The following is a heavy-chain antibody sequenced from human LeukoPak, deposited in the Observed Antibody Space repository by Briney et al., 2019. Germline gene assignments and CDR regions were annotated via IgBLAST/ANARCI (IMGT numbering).Heavy chain of an antibody. V-gene: IGHV4-34*01. CDR1: GWSLSGNY. CDR3: ARGLNILDY. Sequence: SETLTLTCAAHGWSLSGNYWSWIRQPPGKGLQWIGQGTHDGVTTYNPSLKSRITISVDTLRNQVSLKVTSLTAADTAVYYCARGLNILDYWGQGTLVTVSS. J-gene: IGHJ4*02. CDR2: GTHDGVT.